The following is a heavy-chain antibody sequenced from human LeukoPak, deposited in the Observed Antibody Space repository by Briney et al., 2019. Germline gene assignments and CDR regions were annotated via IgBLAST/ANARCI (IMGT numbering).Heavy chain of an antibody. CDR1: GFTFSSYA. CDR2: ISYDGSNK. J-gene: IGHJ4*02. D-gene: IGHD5-12*01. Sequence: PGRSLRLSCAASGFTFSSYAMHWVRQAPGKGLEWVAVISYDGSNKYYADSVKGRFTISRDNSKNTLYLQMNSLRAEDTAVYYCARLATNSGYDSIGVYKIFDYWGQGTLVTVSS. V-gene: IGHV3-30-3*01. CDR3: ARLATNSGYDSIGVYKIFDY.